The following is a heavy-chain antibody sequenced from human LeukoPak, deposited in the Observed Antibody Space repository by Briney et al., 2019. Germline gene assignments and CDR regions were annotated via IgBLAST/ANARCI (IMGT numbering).Heavy chain of an antibody. V-gene: IGHV1-8*01. CDR1: GYTFTSYD. J-gene: IGHJ4*02. CDR3: ARIEMATIRTYFDY. CDR2: MNPNSGNT. D-gene: IGHD5-24*01. Sequence: ASVKVSCKASGYTFTSYDINWVRQATGQGLEWMGWMNPNSGNTGYAQKFQGRVTMARNTSISTAYMELSSLRSEDTAVYYCARIEMATIRTYFDYWGQGTLVTVSS.